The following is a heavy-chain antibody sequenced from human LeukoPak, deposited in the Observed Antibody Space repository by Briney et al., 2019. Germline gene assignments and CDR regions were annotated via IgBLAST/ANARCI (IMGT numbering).Heavy chain of an antibody. V-gene: IGHV1-46*01. J-gene: IGHJ4*02. CDR1: GYRFARYY. CDR3: PTFTTVSTGDY. D-gene: IGHD4-17*01. CDR2: INPGDGGT. Sequence: ASVKVSCKASGYRFARYYMHWVRQAPGQGLEWMGIINPGDGGTTYAQKFEGRLNLTRDMSTSTVYMELSSLRSEDTAIYYCPTFTTVSTGDYWGQGSLVAVSS.